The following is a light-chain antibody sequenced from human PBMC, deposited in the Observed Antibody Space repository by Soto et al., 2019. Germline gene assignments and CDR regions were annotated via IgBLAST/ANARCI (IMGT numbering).Light chain of an antibody. CDR1: QSLAFSDGNTY. CDR2: KVS. Sequence: DVVLTQSPLSLPVALGQPASISCRSSQSLAFSDGNTYLNWFQQRPGQSPRRLIYKVSNRDSGGQDRISGSGTGTDFKLKMSREEDEDVGVYYCMQGTRWLWTFGQGTKEEIK. CDR3: MQGTRWLWT. V-gene: IGKV2-30*01. J-gene: IGKJ1*01.